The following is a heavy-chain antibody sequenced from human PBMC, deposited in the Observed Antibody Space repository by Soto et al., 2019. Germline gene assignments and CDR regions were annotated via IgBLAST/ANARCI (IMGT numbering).Heavy chain of an antibody. Sequence: EVQLLESGGGLVQPGGSLRLSCAASGFTFSSYAMSWVRQAPGKGLEWVSAISGSGGSTYYADSVKGRFTISRDNSQNTLDLQMNSLSAEDTAVYYCAKDILSSRAGAGPFDYWGQGTLVTVSS. D-gene: IGHD6-19*01. CDR1: GFTFSSYA. CDR3: AKDILSSRAGAGPFDY. V-gene: IGHV3-23*01. J-gene: IGHJ4*02. CDR2: ISGSGGST.